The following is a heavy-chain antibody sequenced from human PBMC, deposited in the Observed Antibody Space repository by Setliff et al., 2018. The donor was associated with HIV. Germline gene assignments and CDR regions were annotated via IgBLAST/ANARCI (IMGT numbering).Heavy chain of an antibody. CDR3: ASSYGDYDAFHI. Sequence: GGSLRLSCAASGFTFTNYWMNWVRQAPGKGLEWVALISYDVSIRYYADSVKGRSTISRDRSKSTLYLQMNRLRTEDTAVYYCASSYGDYDAFHIWGQGTMVTVSS. J-gene: IGHJ3*02. CDR1: GFTFTNYW. CDR2: ISYDVSIR. V-gene: IGHV3-30*03. D-gene: IGHD4-17*01.